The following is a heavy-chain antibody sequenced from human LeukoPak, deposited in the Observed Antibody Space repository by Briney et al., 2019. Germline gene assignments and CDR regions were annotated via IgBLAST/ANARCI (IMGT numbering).Heavy chain of an antibody. CDR1: GFTFDDYG. Sequence: PGGSLRLSCAASGFTFDDYGIHWVRQAPGKGLEWVSGINWNGGHTNYADSVKGRFTVSRDNSNNTLYLHMNSLRAEDTALYYCAKVGDSWDFDYWGQGTLVTVSS. CDR2: INWNGGHT. J-gene: IGHJ4*02. CDR3: AKVGDSWDFDY. V-gene: IGHV3-20*04. D-gene: IGHD2-15*01.